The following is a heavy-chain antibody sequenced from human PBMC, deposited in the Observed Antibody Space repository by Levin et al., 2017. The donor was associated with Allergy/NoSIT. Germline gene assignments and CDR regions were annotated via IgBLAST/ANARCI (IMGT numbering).Heavy chain of an antibody. CDR3: ARDYYDSSGTYFRTFDY. V-gene: IGHV4-30-4*01. CDR1: GGSVSSGDCQ. J-gene: IGHJ4*02. Sequence: SQTLSLTCTVSGGSVSSGDCQWTWIRQPPGKGLEWIGSIYHSGSTYYNPSLKSRISISVDASKNQFSLKLSSVTASDTAVYYCARDYYDSSGTYFRTFDYWGQGSLVTVSS. D-gene: IGHD3-22*01. CDR2: IYHSGST.